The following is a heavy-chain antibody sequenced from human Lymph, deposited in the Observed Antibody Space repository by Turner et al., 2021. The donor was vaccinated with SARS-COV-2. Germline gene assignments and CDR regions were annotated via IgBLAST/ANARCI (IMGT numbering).Heavy chain of an antibody. Sequence: QVQLQESGPGLVRPSATLSLTCTVSGGSISSFYWSWIRQPPGKGLEMIGYIHYSGSTNYNLSLKSRVTISVDTSKNQFSLKLSSVTAADTAVYYCARHGFSGWYGGGMDVWGQGTTVTVSS. V-gene: IGHV4-59*08. D-gene: IGHD6-19*01. CDR1: GGSISSFY. CDR3: ARHGFSGWYGGGMDV. J-gene: IGHJ6*02. CDR2: IHYSGST.